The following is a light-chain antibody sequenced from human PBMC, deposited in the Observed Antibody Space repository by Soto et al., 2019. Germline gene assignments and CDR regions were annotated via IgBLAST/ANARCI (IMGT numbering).Light chain of an antibody. CDR3: SAYSDIDTNV. CDR2: EVN. Sequence: QSVLAQPASVSGSPGQSITISCGGTSSDVGAYIYVSWYQQFPGKAPKLILYEVNNRPSGVSNRFSGSKSDTTASLTISGLQPEDEADYYCSAYSDIDTNVFGTGTKVPV. V-gene: IGLV2-14*03. CDR1: SSDVGAYIY. J-gene: IGLJ1*01.